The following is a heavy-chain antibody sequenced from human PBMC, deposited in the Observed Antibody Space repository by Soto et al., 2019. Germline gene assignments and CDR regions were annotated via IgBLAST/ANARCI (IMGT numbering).Heavy chain of an antibody. Sequence: SETLCLTCAVYSGSFSGYYWSWIRQPPGKGLEWIGEINHSGSTNYNPSLKSRVTISVDTSKNQFSLKLSSVTAADTAVYYCASRVSSSSPPGRFDPWGQGTLVTVSS. CDR1: SGSFSGYY. CDR3: ASRVSSSSPPGRFDP. D-gene: IGHD6-6*01. CDR2: INHSGST. J-gene: IGHJ5*02. V-gene: IGHV4-34*01.